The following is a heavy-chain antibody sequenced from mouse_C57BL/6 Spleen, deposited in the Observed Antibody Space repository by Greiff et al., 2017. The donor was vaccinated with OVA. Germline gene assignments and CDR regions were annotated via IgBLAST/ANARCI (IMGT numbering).Heavy chain of an antibody. CDR3: ARHEWYYGSSPYWYFDV. V-gene: IGHV1-62-2*01. D-gene: IGHD1-1*01. CDR1: GYTFTEYT. Sequence: QVQLQQSGAELVKPGASVKLSCKASGYTFTEYTIHWVKQRSGQGLEWIGWFYPGSGSIKYNEKFKDKATLTADKSSSTVYMELSRLTSEDSAVYFGARHEWYYGSSPYWYFDVWGTGTTVTVSS. CDR2: FYPGSGSI. J-gene: IGHJ1*03.